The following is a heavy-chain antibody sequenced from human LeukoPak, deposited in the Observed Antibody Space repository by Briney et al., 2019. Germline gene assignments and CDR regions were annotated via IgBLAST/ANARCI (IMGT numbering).Heavy chain of an antibody. V-gene: IGHV3-30*02. CDR1: GFTFSSYG. CDR2: IRYDGRNK. D-gene: IGHD4-17*01. J-gene: IGHJ4*02. Sequence: GGSLRLSCAASGFTFSSYGMHWVRQAPGKGLEWVAFIRYDGRNKYYADSVKGRFTISRDNSKNTLYLQMNSLRAEDTAVYYCAKDRYGDYVSDYWGQGTLVTVSS. CDR3: AKDRYGDYVSDY.